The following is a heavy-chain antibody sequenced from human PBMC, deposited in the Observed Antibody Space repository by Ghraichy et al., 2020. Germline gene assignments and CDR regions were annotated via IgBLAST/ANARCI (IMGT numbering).Heavy chain of an antibody. Sequence: SETLSLTCTVSGGSISSSSYYWGWIRQPPGKGLEWIGSIYYSGSTYYNPSLKSRVTISVDTSKNQFSLKLSSVTAADTAVYYCARHFANCGGDCYPYYFDYWGQGTLVTVSS. CDR2: IYYSGST. D-gene: IGHD2-21*01. CDR1: GGSISSSSYY. V-gene: IGHV4-39*01. J-gene: IGHJ4*02. CDR3: ARHFANCGGDCYPYYFDY.